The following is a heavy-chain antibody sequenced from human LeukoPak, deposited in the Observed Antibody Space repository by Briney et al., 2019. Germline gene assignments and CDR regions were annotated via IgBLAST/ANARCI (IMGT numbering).Heavy chain of an antibody. V-gene: IGHV4-59*01. CDR3: ARGAFASGCYYFDF. J-gene: IGHJ4*02. D-gene: IGHD6-19*01. CDR1: GDSFSSYY. Sequence: PSETLSLTCTVSGDSFSSYYWSWIRQPPGKGLEWIAYVYSSGSTNYNPSLKSRVTISIDTSKNQFSLKLSSVTAADTAVYYCARGAFASGCYYFDFWGQGALVTVSS. CDR2: VYSSGST.